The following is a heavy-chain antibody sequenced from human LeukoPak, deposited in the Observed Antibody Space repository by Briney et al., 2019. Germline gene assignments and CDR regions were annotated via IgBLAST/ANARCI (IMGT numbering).Heavy chain of an antibody. D-gene: IGHD3-10*01. CDR2: IYYSGST. CDR1: GGSISSYY. CDR3: ARRLLWFGENRFDP. J-gene: IGHJ5*02. Sequence: PSETLSLTCTVSGGSISSYYWSWIRQPPGKGLEWIGYIYYSGSTNYNPSLKSRVTISVDTSKNQFSLKLSSVTAADTAVYYCARRLLWFGENRFDPWGQGTLVTVSS. V-gene: IGHV4-59*12.